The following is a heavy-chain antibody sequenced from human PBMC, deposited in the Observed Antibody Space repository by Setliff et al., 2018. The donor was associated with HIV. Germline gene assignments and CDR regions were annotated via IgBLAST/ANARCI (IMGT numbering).Heavy chain of an antibody. CDR1: RGSIKXYF. V-gene: IGHV4-59*05. CDR2: IYYSGST. D-gene: IGHD5-12*01. J-gene: IGHJ6*03. Sequence: SETLSLTCTVSRGSIKXYFWSWIRQPPGKGLEWIGSIYYSGSTYYNPSLKSRVTISVDTSKNQFSRRLNSVTAADTAVYYCARGATLLPGYSDRWEYFYMDVWGKGTTVTVSS. CDR3: ARGATLLPGYSDRWEYFYMDV.